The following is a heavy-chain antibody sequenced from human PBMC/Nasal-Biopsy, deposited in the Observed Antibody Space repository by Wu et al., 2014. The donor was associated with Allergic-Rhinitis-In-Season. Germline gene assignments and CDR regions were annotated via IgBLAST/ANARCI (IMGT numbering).Heavy chain of an antibody. D-gene: IGHD6-25*01. Sequence: LRLSCAVSGFTVSSNDMSWVRQAPGKGLEWVSIIYRGAGTYYADSVKGRFTISRDISKNTLFLQMNSLRAEDTAVYYCARAADPSDPAARFDYWGQGTLVTVSS. CDR3: ARAADPSDPAARFDY. CDR2: IYRGAGT. CDR1: GFTVSSND. J-gene: IGHJ4*02. V-gene: IGHV3-53*01.